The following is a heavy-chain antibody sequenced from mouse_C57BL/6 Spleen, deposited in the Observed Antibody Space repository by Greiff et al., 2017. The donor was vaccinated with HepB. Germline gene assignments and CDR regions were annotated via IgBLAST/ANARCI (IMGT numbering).Heavy chain of an antibody. CDR2: IHPNSGST. J-gene: IGHJ2*01. D-gene: IGHD1-1*01. CDR1: GYTFTSYW. CDR3: ARSRTTVVADYFDY. V-gene: IGHV1-64*01. Sequence: VQLQQPGAELVKPGASVKLSCKASGYTFTSYWMHWVKQRPGQGLEWIGMIHPNSGSTNYNEKFKSKATLTVDKSSSTAYMQLSSLTSEDSAVYYCARSRTTVVADYFDYWGQGTTLTVSS.